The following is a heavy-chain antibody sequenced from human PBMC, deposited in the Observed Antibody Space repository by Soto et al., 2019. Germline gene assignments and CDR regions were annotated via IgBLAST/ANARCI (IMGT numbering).Heavy chain of an antibody. D-gene: IGHD2-2*01. CDR2: VSGTGDTT. CDR1: GYAFSNYA. CDR3: AKSSSANSCSALDS. J-gene: IGHJ4*02. Sequence: GSLRLSCAASGYAFSNYAMTWVRQAPGKGLEWVSVVSGTGDTTYYAASVKGRFTISRDNSKSTLYLQMNSLRAEDTALYYCAKSSSANSCSALDSWGQGTLVTVSS. V-gene: IGHV3-23*01.